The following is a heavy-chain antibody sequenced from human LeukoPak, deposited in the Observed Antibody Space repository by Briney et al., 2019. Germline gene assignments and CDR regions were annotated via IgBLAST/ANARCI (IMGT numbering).Heavy chain of an antibody. Sequence: GRSLRLSCAASGFTFDDYAMHWVRQAPGKGLEWVSGVRWNSGSIGYADSVKGRFTISRDNAKNSLYLQMNSLRAEDTALYYCAKDIGKIQQLVDYWGQGTLVTVSS. D-gene: IGHD6-13*01. CDR3: AKDIGKIQQLVDY. V-gene: IGHV3-9*01. CDR2: VRWNSGSI. J-gene: IGHJ4*02. CDR1: GFTFDDYA.